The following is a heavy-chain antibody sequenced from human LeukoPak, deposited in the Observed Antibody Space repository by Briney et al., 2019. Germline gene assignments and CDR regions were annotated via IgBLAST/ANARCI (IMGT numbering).Heavy chain of an antibody. V-gene: IGHV1-46*03. CDR2: INPSAGST. CDR1: GYTFTTNY. CDR3: AIAVLLYDSSGYYYFDY. D-gene: IGHD3-22*01. J-gene: IGHJ4*02. Sequence: GASVKVSCKATGYTFTTNYIHWMRQPPGPGLEWMGTINPSAGSTSYAQKFQDRVTMTRDTSTNTVYMELSSLRSEDTAVYSCAIAVLLYDSSGYYYFDYWGQGTLVTVSS.